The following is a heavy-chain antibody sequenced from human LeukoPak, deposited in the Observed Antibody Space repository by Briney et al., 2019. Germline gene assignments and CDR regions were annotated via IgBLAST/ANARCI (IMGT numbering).Heavy chain of an antibody. V-gene: IGHV3-21*01. CDR2: ISSSSSYI. Sequence: GGSLRLSCAASGFTFSSYSMNWVRQAPGKGLEWVSSISSSSSYIYYADSVKGRFTISRDNAKNSLYLQMNSLRAEDTAVYYCARGITMVRGVAPGWFDPWGQGTLVTVSS. J-gene: IGHJ5*02. D-gene: IGHD3-10*01. CDR3: ARGITMVRGVAPGWFDP. CDR1: GFTFSSYS.